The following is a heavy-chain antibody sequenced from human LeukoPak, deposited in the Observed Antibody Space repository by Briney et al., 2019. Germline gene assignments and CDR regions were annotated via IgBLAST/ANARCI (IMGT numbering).Heavy chain of an antibody. Sequence: GGSLRLSCAASGFTFSSYGMNWVRQAPGKGLEWVSSISSSSSYIYYADSVKGRFTISRDNAKNSLYLQMNSLRAEDTAVYYCAREGNDSSGYAFDYWGQGTLVTVSS. V-gene: IGHV3-21*01. CDR1: GFTFSSYG. J-gene: IGHJ4*02. D-gene: IGHD3-22*01. CDR2: ISSSSSYI. CDR3: AREGNDSSGYAFDY.